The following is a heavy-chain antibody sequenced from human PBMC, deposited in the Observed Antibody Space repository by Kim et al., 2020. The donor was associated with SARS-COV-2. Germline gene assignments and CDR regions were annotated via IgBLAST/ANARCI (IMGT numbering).Heavy chain of an antibody. CDR2: IQSGGNT. Sequence: SETLSLTCVVSGGSISAYYWSWIRQSPGKGLEWMGNIQSGGNTNYNPSLKSRVTLSVDPSRNQFSLDLMSVTAADTAVYFCARHASGSGSFYEFWGQETLVTLSS. D-gene: IGHD3-10*01. CDR1: GGSISAYY. CDR3: ARHASGSGSFYEF. J-gene: IGHJ4*02. V-gene: IGHV4-59*08.